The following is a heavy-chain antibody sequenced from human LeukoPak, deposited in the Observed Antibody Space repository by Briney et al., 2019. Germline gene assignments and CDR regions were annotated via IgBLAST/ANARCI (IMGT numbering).Heavy chain of an antibody. Sequence: PGRSLRLSCAASGFTFSSYTMHWVRQAPGKGLEWVAVISYDGSNEFYADSVKGRFTISRDNSKNTLYLQMNSLRAEDTAVYYCAREILGYCSGGSCYPGYDYWGQGTLVTVSS. D-gene: IGHD2-15*01. CDR2: ISYDGSNE. V-gene: IGHV3-30*04. CDR3: AREILGYCSGGSCYPGYDY. CDR1: GFTFSSYT. J-gene: IGHJ4*02.